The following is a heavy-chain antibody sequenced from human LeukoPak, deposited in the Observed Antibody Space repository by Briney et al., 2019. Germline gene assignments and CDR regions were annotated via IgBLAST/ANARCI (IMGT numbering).Heavy chain of an antibody. D-gene: IGHD6-13*01. CDR2: IWYDGSNK. Sequence: PGGSLRLSCAASGFTFSSYGMHWVRQAPGKGLEWVAVIWYDGSNKYYADSVKGRFTISRDNSKNTLYLQMNSLRSEDTAVYYCARGIAALDPWGQGTLVTVSS. J-gene: IGHJ5*02. CDR3: ARGIAALDP. CDR1: GFTFSSYG. V-gene: IGHV3-33*01.